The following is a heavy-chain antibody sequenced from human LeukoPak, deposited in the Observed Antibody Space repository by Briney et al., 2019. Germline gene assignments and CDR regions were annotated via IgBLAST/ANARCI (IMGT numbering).Heavy chain of an antibody. CDR2: ISGSGGST. Sequence: TGGSLRLSCAASGFTFSSYAMSWVRQAPGKGLEWVSAISGSGGSTYYADSVKGRFTISRDNAKNSLFLQINSLRAEDTAVYYCARDRTGAGLDYWGQGTLVTVSS. J-gene: IGHJ4*02. V-gene: IGHV3-23*01. D-gene: IGHD1-14*01. CDR3: ARDRTGAGLDY. CDR1: GFTFSSYA.